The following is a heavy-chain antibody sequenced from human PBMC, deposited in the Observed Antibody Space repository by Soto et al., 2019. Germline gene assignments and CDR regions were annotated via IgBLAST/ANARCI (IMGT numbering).Heavy chain of an antibody. CDR2: IYWDDDQ. CDR1: GFSLSTDGVG. D-gene: IGHD2-2*01. V-gene: IGHV2-5*02. J-gene: IGHJ3*01. Sequence: QITLKESGPTLVKPTQTLTLTCTFSGFSLSTDGVGVSWIRQPPGKALEWLALIYWDDDQRYSPSLKTRLTITKDTSKNQVVLTMTNMDPVHTATYYCAHAYGGTSWPNDAFDFWGQGTVVTVSS. CDR3: AHAYGGTSWPNDAFDF.